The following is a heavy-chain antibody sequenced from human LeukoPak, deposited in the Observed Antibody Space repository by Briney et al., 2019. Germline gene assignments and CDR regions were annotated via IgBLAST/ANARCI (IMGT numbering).Heavy chain of an antibody. J-gene: IGHJ5*02. D-gene: IGHD1-14*01. V-gene: IGHV3-23*01. CDR1: TFSFSRYP. Sequence: PGGSLRLSCAASTFSFSRYPMGWVRQAPGKGLEWVSGISAGGDGTYHADPVKGRFTISRDNSKNTLYLEMNSLRAEDTAVYYCAREEMGGTTRSGALTWGQGTLVTVS. CDR2: ISAGGDGT. CDR3: AREEMGGTTRSGALT.